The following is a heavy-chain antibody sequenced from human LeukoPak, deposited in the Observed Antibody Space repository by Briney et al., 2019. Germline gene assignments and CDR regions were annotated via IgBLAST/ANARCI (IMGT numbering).Heavy chain of an antibody. CDR3: AKGYSSGWTRFDY. CDR1: GFTFSSYS. CDR2: ISGSGGST. J-gene: IGHJ4*02. Sequence: GGSLRLSCAASGFTFSSYSMNWVRQAPGKGLEWVSAISGSGGSTYYADSVKGRFTISRDNSKNTLYLQMNNLRAEDTAVYYCAKGYSSGWTRFDYWGQGTLVTVSS. D-gene: IGHD6-19*01. V-gene: IGHV3-23*01.